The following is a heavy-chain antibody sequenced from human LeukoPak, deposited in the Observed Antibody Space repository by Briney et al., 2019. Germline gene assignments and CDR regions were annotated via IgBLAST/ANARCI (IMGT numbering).Heavy chain of an antibody. CDR1: GFTFSSYS. Sequence: PGGSLRLSCAASGFTFSSYSMNWVRQAPGKGLEWVSSISSSSSYIYYADSVKGRFTISRDNAKNSLYLQMNSLRAEDTAVYYCARGEYCSSTSCSPFDYWGQGTLSPSPQ. J-gene: IGHJ4*02. D-gene: IGHD2-2*01. CDR2: ISSSSSYI. V-gene: IGHV3-21*01. CDR3: ARGEYCSSTSCSPFDY.